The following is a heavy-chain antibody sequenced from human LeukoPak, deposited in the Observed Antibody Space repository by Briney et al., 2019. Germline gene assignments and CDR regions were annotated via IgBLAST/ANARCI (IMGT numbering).Heavy chain of an antibody. CDR1: GYTFTSYD. Sequence: ASVKVSCKASGYTFTSYDINWVRQATGQGLEWMGWMNPNSGNTNYAQKFQGRVTMTRDTSISTAYMELSRLRSDDTAVYYCARADSNFDYWGQGTLVTVSS. CDR2: MNPNSGNT. CDR3: ARADSNFDY. V-gene: IGHV1-8*01. J-gene: IGHJ4*02.